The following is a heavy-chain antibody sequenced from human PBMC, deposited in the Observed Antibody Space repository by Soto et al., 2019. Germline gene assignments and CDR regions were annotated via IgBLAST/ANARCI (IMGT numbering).Heavy chain of an antibody. CDR1: GGSISSYY. V-gene: IGHV4-59*01. D-gene: IGHD3-9*01. J-gene: IGHJ4*02. CDR2: IYYSGST. CDR3: ATISGLGRFDY. Sequence: PSETLSLTCTVSGGSISSYYWSWIRQPPGKGLEWIGYIYYSGSTNYNPSLKSRVTISVDTSKNQFSLKLSSVTAADTAVYYCATISGLGRFDYWGQGTLVTVSS.